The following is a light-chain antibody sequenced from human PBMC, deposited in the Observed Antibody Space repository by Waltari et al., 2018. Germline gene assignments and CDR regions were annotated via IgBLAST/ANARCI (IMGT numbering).Light chain of an antibody. CDR2: GAS. CDR3: QQSFTSPWT. V-gene: IGKV3-20*01. CDR1: QSVSSSY. J-gene: IGKJ1*01. Sequence: DIVLTKSPGTLPLSPGERATLSCRASQSVSSSYLAWYQQRPSQAPRLLIYGASDRATGIPHRFSGSGSGAHFTLTISRLEPEDFAVYFCQQSFTSPWTFGQGTKVEIK.